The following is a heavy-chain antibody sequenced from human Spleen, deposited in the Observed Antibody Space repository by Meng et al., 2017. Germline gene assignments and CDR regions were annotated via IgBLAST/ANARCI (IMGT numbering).Heavy chain of an antibody. Sequence: SETLSLTCAVYGGSFSGYYWSWIRQPPGKGLEWIGEINHSGSTNYNPSLKSRVTISVDTSKNQFSLKLSSVAAADTAVYYCARGKRVGAIDYWGQGTLVTVSS. CDR3: ARGKRVGAIDY. J-gene: IGHJ4*02. CDR1: GGSFSGYY. CDR2: INHSGST. D-gene: IGHD1-1*01. V-gene: IGHV4-34*01.